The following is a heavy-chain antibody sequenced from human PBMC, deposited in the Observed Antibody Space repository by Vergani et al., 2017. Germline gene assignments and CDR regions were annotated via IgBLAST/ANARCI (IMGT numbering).Heavy chain of an antibody. J-gene: IGHJ4*02. CDR1: GESFSSFY. CDR3: AVRARVNLVGGEIVTKRTFDY. Sequence: QVQLQQWGAGVVKPSGTLSLTCAVFGESFSSFYWSWIRQPPGKGLVWIGEINNDGHTNYNPSLESRVTVSRDTAKNQFSLNLMSVTAADTAMYYCAVRARVNLVGGEIVTKRTFDYWGQGSLVTVSS. V-gene: IGHV4-34*02. CDR2: INNDGHT. D-gene: IGHD3-10*01.